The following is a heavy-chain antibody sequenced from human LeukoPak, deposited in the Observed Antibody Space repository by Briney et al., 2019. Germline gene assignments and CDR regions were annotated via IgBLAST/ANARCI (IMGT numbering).Heavy chain of an antibody. CDR3: ARLGYSYGYAAYYYGMDV. V-gene: IGHV1-46*01. D-gene: IGHD5-18*01. J-gene: IGHJ6*01. Sequence: GASVKVSCKASGYTFTSYYMHWVRQAPGQGLEWMGIINPSGGSTSYAQKFQGRVTMTRDTSTSTVYMELSSLRSEDTAVYYCARLGYSYGYAAYYYGMDVWGQGTTVTVSS. CDR1: GYTFTSYY. CDR2: INPSGGST.